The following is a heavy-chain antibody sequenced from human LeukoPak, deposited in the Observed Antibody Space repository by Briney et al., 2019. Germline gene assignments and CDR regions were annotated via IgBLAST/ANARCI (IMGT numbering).Heavy chain of an antibody. V-gene: IGHV3-23*01. CDR3: AKDLTSIQLWLEGINYYYGMDV. D-gene: IGHD5-18*01. J-gene: IGHJ6*02. CDR1: GFTFSSYA. CDR2: ISGSGGST. Sequence: GGSLRLSCAASGFTFSSYAMSWVRQAPGKGLEWVSAISGSGGSTYYADSVKGRFTISRDNSKSTLYLQMNSLRAEDTAVYYCAKDLTSIQLWLEGINYYYGMDVWGQGTTVTVSS.